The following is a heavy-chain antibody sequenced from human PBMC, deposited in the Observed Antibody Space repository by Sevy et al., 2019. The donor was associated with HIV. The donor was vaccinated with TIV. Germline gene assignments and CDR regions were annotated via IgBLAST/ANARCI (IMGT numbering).Heavy chain of an antibody. Sequence: GRSLRLSCAASGFTFSGSAMHWVRQASGKGLEWVGRIRSKANSYATAYAASVKGRFTISRDDSKNTAYLQMNSLKTEDTAVYYCTTPGEALLYYYGMDVWGQGTTVTVSS. V-gene: IGHV3-73*01. J-gene: IGHJ6*02. D-gene: IGHD7-27*01. CDR3: TTPGEALLYYYGMDV. CDR1: GFTFSGSA. CDR2: IRSKANSYAT.